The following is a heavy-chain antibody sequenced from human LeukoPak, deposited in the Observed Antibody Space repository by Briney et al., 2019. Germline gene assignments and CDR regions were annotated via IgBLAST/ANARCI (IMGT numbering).Heavy chain of an antibody. V-gene: IGHV3-21*01. Sequence: GGSLRLSCAASGFTFSSYSMNWVRQAPGKGLECVSSISSSSSYIYYADSVKGRFTISRDNAKNSLYLQMNSLRAEDTAVYYCARETRLDWFDPWGQGTLVTVSS. J-gene: IGHJ5*02. D-gene: IGHD3-9*01. CDR2: ISSSSSYI. CDR1: GFTFSSYS. CDR3: ARETRLDWFDP.